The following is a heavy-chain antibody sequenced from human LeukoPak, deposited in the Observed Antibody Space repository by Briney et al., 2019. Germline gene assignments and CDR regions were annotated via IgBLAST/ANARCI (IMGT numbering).Heavy chain of an antibody. CDR2: TYYRSKWYN. J-gene: IGHJ6*03. CDR1: GDSVSSNSAA. D-gene: IGHD2-2*01. V-gene: IGHV6-1*01. CDR3: ARGVVGYCSSTSCYSRLYYYYYYMDV. Sequence: NPSQTLSLTCAISGDSVSSNSAAWNWIRQSPSRGLEWLGRTYYRSKWYNDYAVSVKSRITINPDTSKNLFSLQLNSVTPEDTAVYYCARGVVGYCSSTSCYSRLYYYYYYMDVWGKGTTVTVSS.